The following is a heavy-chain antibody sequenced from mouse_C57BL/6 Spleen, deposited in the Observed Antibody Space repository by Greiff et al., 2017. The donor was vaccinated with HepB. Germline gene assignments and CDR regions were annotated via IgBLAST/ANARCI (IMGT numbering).Heavy chain of an antibody. CDR3: ASLPLYYGSSYGYFDV. V-gene: IGHV2-2*01. CDR1: GFSLTSYG. J-gene: IGHJ1*03. Sequence: QVQLQQSGPGLVQPSQSLSITCTVSGFSLTSYGVHWVRQSPGKGLEWLGVIWSGGSTDYNAAFISRLSISKDNSKSQVFFKMNSLQADDTAIYYCASLPLYYGSSYGYFDVWGTGTTVTVSS. D-gene: IGHD1-1*01. CDR2: IWSGGST.